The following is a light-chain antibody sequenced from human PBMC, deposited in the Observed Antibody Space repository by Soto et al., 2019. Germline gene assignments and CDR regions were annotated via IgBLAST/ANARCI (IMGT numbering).Light chain of an antibody. V-gene: IGKV1-5*03. Sequence: DLQITQFPSTLSGSLGDRATSTGRASQTISSWLAWYQQKPGKATKLLIYKASTLKSGVPSRFSGSGSGTEFTLTISSLQPDDFATYYCQHYNSYSEAFGQGTKVDIK. J-gene: IGKJ1*01. CDR1: QTISSW. CDR2: KAS. CDR3: QHYNSYSEA.